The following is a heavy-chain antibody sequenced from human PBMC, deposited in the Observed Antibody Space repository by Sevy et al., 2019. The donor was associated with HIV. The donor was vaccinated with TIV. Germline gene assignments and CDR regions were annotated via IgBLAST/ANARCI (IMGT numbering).Heavy chain of an antibody. Sequence: GGSLRLSCAVSGFTFSRFGMHWVRQAPGKGLEWVAVISYDGNDKQYAESVKGRFTISRDNSKNTLHLEMNSLRAEDTDVYYCARDQQITIVGEITDYYFYYGMDVWGKGTTVTVSS. V-gene: IGHV3-30*04. CDR1: GFTFSRFG. D-gene: IGHD3-3*01. CDR3: ARDQQITIVGEITDYYFYYGMDV. CDR2: ISYDGNDK. J-gene: IGHJ6*04.